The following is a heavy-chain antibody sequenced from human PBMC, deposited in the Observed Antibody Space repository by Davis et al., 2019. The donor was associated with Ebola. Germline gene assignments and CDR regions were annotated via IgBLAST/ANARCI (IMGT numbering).Heavy chain of an antibody. J-gene: IGHJ4*02. D-gene: IGHD1-14*01. Sequence: GGSLRLSCAASGFTFSSYAMSWVRQAPGKGLEWVSAISGSGGSTYYADSVKGRFTISRDDSKNTAYLQMNSLKTEDTAVYYCTSAQPDYWGQGTLVTVSS. CDR1: GFTFSSYA. CDR2: ISGSGGST. V-gene: IGHV3-23*01. CDR3: TSAQPDY.